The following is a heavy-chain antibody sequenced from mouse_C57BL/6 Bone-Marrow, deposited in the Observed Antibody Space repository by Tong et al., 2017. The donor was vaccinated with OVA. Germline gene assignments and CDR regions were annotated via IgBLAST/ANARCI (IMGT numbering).Heavy chain of an antibody. CDR2: IYPGDGDT. CDR3: ARRGITTIDY. CDR1: GYAFSSYW. J-gene: IGHJ2*01. V-gene: IGHV1-80*01. Sequence: VQLQESGPELVKPGASVKISCKASGYAFSSYWMNWVKQRPGKGLEWIGQIYPGDGDTNYNGKFKGKATLTADKSSSTAYMQLSSLTSEDSAVYFCARRGITTIDYWDKGTTLTVSS. D-gene: IGHD1-1*01.